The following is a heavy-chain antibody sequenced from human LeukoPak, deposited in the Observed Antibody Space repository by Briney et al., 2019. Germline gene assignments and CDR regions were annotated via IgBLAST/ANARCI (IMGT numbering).Heavy chain of an antibody. D-gene: IGHD3-22*01. Sequence: SETLSLTCTVSGGPISSYYWSWIRQPPGKGLEWIGYIYYRGSTNYDPSLKSRVTISVDTSKNQFSLKLSSVTAADTAVYYCARGDYYDSSGYWLFDYWGQGTLVTVSS. CDR3: ARGDYYDSSGYWLFDY. J-gene: IGHJ4*02. CDR1: GGPISSYY. V-gene: IGHV4-59*01. CDR2: IYYRGST.